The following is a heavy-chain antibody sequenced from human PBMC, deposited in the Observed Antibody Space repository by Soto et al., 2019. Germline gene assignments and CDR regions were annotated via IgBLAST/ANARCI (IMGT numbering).Heavy chain of an antibody. Sequence: PSETLSLTCTVSGGSISSYYWSWIRQPPGKGLEWIGYIYYSGSTNYNPSLKSRVTISVDTSKNQFSLKLSSVTAADTAVYYCARQVVGATSRLSEFDYWGQGTLVTVSS. V-gene: IGHV4-59*08. CDR3: ARQVVGATSRLSEFDY. D-gene: IGHD1-26*01. CDR2: IYYSGST. J-gene: IGHJ4*02. CDR1: GGSISSYY.